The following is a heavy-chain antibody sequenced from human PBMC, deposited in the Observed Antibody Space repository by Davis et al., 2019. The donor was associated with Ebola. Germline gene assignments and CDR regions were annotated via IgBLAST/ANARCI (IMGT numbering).Heavy chain of an antibody. Sequence: HTGGSLRLSCAASGFTFSSYWMHWVRQAPGKGLVWVSRINSDGSSTSYADSVKGRFTISRDNSKNTLYLQMNSLRAEDTAVYYCARVQWELLLPNDYWGQGTLVTVSS. V-gene: IGHV3-74*01. J-gene: IGHJ4*02. D-gene: IGHD1-26*01. CDR2: INSDGSST. CDR1: GFTFSSYW. CDR3: ARVQWELLLPNDY.